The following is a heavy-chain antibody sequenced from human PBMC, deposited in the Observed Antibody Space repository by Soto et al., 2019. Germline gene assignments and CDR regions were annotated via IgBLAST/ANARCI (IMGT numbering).Heavy chain of an antibody. J-gene: IGHJ6*02. CDR2: INPNSGGT. Sequence: ASVKVSCKASGYTFTGYYMHWVRQAPGQGLEWMGWINPNSGGTNYAQRFQGRVTMTRDTSISTAYMELSRLRSDDTAVYYCATIPAALYYYYGMDVWGQGTTVTVSS. CDR1: GYTFTGYY. CDR3: ATIPAALYYYYGMDV. V-gene: IGHV1-2*02. D-gene: IGHD2-2*01.